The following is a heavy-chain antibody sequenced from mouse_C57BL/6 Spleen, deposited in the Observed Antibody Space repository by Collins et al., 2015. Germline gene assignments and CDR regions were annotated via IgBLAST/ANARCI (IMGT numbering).Heavy chain of an antibody. CDR1: GFTFSSYW. J-gene: IGHJ1*01. V-gene: IGHV6-6*02. CDR3: RQLHGYFDV. Sequence: EVKLEESGGGLVQPGGSMKLSCVASGFTFSSYWMSWVRQSPEKGLEWVAEIRLKSDNYATHYAESVKGKFTISRDDSKSRLYLQMNSLRAEDTGIYYCRQLHGYFDVWGAGTTVTVSS. CDR2: IRLKSDNYAT. D-gene: IGHD4-1*02.